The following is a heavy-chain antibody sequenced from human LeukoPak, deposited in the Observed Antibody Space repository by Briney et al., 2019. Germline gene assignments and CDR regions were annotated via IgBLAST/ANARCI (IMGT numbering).Heavy chain of an antibody. CDR2: IYYSGST. D-gene: IGHD3-9*01. Sequence: SETLFLTCTVSGGSISSYYWSWIRQPPGKGLEWIGYIYYSGSTNYNPSLKSRVTISVDTSKNQFSLKLSSVTAADTAVYYCARMARNYDILTGYYPSRFDPWGQGTLVTVSS. J-gene: IGHJ5*02. CDR1: GGSISSYY. V-gene: IGHV4-59*01. CDR3: ARMARNYDILTGYYPSRFDP.